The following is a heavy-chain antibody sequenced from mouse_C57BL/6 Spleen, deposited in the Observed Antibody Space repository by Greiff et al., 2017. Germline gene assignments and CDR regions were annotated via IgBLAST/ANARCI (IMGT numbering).Heavy chain of an antibody. CDR2: IDPSDSYT. V-gene: IGHV1-69*01. CDR1: GYTFTSYW. D-gene: IGHD2-2*01. CDR3: ARGTGVTRYYFDY. Sequence: QVQLQQPGAELVMPGASVKLSCKASGYTFTSYWMHWVKQRPGQGLEWIGEIDPSDSYTNYNQKFKGKSTLTVDKSSSTAYMQLSSLTSEDSAVYYCARGTGVTRYYFDYWGQGTTLTVSS. J-gene: IGHJ2*01.